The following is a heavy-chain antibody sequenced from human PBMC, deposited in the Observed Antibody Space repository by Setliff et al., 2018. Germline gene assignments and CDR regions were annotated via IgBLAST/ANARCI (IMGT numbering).Heavy chain of an antibody. CDR1: DGSIRSGDY. Sequence: TLSLTCTVSDGSIRSGDYWGWIRQHPGKGLEWIGYIHHTGTTFYNPSLRSRVTISVDTSKNQFYLKLTSLTAADTAVYYCARAKDGYDFDYFDFWGPGTLVTVSS. D-gene: IGHD5-12*01. CDR2: IHHTGTT. V-gene: IGHV4-31*03. CDR3: ARAKDGYDFDYFDF. J-gene: IGHJ4*02.